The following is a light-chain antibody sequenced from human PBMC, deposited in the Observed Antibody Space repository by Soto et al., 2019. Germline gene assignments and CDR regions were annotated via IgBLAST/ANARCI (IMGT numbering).Light chain of an antibody. CDR3: QQYNNWPPDRT. CDR1: QSVGST. Sequence: EIVMTQSPATLSVSPGERATLSFRASQSVGSTLAWYQQKHGQAPRLLIYGASTSATGIPARFSGRGSGTEFTLTISSLQSEDFAIYFCQQYNNWPPDRTFGQGTKVEIK. V-gene: IGKV3-15*01. CDR2: GAS. J-gene: IGKJ1*01.